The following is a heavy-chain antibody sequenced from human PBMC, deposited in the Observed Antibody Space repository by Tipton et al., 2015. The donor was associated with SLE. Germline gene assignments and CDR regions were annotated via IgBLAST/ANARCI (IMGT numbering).Heavy chain of an antibody. V-gene: IGHV3-7*01. CDR3: ARDQFFRTATSCYDS. CDR2: INQAGSEK. D-gene: IGHD2-2*01. Sequence: SLRLSCAASGFTVDSNYMTWVRQAPGKGLEWVANINQAGSEKYYVDSVKGRFTISRDNAKNSLYLQMNSLRAEDTAVYYCARDQFFRTATSCYDSWGQGTLVTVSS. J-gene: IGHJ4*02. CDR1: GFTVDSNY.